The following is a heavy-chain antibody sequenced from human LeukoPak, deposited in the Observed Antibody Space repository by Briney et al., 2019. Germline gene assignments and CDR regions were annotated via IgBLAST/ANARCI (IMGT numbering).Heavy chain of an antibody. V-gene: IGHV1-69*01. CDR3: ASRGYSYGSNDY. J-gene: IGHJ4*02. CDR1: GGTFIIYA. Sequence: VASVRVSFKASGGTFIIYAISWVRQAPGQGLEWMGGIIPIFGTANYAQKFQGRVTITADESTSTAYMELSSLRSEDTAVYYCASRGYSYGSNDYWGQGTLVTVSS. CDR2: IIPIFGTA. D-gene: IGHD5-18*01.